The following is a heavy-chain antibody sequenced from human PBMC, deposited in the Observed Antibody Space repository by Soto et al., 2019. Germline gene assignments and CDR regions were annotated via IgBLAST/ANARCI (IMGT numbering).Heavy chain of an antibody. CDR3: ARAAIAAAGTEDFDY. Sequence: QVQLVQSGAEVKKPGASVKVSCKASGYTFTSYYMHWVRQAPGQGLEWMGIINPSGGSTSYAQKFQGRVTMTRDTSTSTAYMELSSLRSEDTAVYYCARAAIAAAGTEDFDYWGQGTLVTVSS. D-gene: IGHD6-13*01. CDR2: INPSGGST. V-gene: IGHV1-46*03. CDR1: GYTFTSYY. J-gene: IGHJ4*02.